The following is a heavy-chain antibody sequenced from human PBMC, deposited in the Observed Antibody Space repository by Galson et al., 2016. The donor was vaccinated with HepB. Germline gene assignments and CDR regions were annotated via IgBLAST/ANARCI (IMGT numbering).Heavy chain of an antibody. V-gene: IGHV4-61*01. Sequence: ETLSLTCTVSGGSVISDNYYWSWIRQPPGKGLEWIGFIQYSGNTNCNPSLRGRVTISIDTSKNQFSLKVNSVTAADTAVYYCARDRNGSYLAYWGLGALVAVSS. CDR2: IQYSGNT. CDR1: GGSVISDNYY. CDR3: ARDRNGSYLAY. D-gene: IGHD1-26*01. J-gene: IGHJ4*02.